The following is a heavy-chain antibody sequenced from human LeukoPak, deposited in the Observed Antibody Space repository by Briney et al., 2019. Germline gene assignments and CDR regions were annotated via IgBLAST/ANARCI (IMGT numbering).Heavy chain of an antibody. CDR2: IYTSGNT. D-gene: IGHD6-19*01. J-gene: IGHJ5*02. CDR3: ARDPVAVLNWFDP. V-gene: IGHV4-4*07. Sequence: SETLSLTCTVSGGSISNYYWSRIRQPAGKGLEWIGRIYTSGNTYYNPSLKSRVTLSLDTSKNQFSLKLSSVTAADTAVYYCARDPVAVLNWFDPWGQGTLVTVSS. CDR1: GGSISNYY.